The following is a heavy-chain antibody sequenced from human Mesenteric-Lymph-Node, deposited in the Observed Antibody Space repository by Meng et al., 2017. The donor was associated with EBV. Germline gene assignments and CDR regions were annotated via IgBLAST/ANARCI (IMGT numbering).Heavy chain of an antibody. D-gene: IGHD3-10*01. CDR2: LYYSGNT. J-gene: IGHJ4*02. CDR1: GGSLSSNTYY. CDR3: AGAGNTLVQGVIKD. V-gene: IGHV4-61*01. Sequence: QVQLQEWGPGLVQPSVTLSVTCTVSGGSLSSNTYYWSWIRQPPGKGLEWLAYLYYSGNTNYNPSLKSRGTVSVDTSKNQFSLKLTSVTAADTAVYYCAGAGNTLVQGVIKDWGQGTLVTVSS.